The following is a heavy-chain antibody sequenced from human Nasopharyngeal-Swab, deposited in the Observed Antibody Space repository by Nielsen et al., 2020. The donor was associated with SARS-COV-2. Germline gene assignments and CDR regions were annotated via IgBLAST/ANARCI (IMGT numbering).Heavy chain of an antibody. CDR2: ISYDESNK. J-gene: IGHJ4*02. CDR1: GFIFSSYA. Sequence: GESLKISCAASGFIFSSYAMHWVRQAPGKGLEWVAVISYDESNKYYADSVKGRFTISRDNSKNTLYLQMNSLRAEDTAVYYCARAGGVYSYADYWGQGTLVTVSS. V-gene: IGHV3-30-3*01. D-gene: IGHD5-18*01. CDR3: ARAGGVYSYADY.